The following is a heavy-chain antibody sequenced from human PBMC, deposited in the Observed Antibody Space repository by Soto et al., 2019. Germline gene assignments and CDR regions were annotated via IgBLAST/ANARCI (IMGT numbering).Heavy chain of an antibody. CDR3: ATDPAGYSYGYGY. CDR1: GGTFSSYA. Sequence: SVKVSCKASGGTFSSYAISWVRQAPGQGLEWMGGIIPIFGTANYAQKFQGRVTITADESTSTAYMELSSLRSEDTAVYYCATDPAGYSYGYGYWGQGXLVTVYS. CDR2: IIPIFGTA. D-gene: IGHD5-18*01. J-gene: IGHJ4*02. V-gene: IGHV1-69*13.